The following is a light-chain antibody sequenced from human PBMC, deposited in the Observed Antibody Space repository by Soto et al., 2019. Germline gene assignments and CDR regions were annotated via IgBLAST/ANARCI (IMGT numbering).Light chain of an antibody. CDR1: NIGSKS. V-gene: IGLV3-21*02. CDR3: QLWDARSDHYVL. J-gene: IGLJ2*01. Sequence: SYELTQSPSVSVALGQTARITCGGNNIGSKSVHWYQQKSGQAPVLVVHDDTGRPSGIPERFSGSNSGNTATLTISRVEAGDEADYYCQLWDARSDHYVLFGGGTKLTVL. CDR2: DDT.